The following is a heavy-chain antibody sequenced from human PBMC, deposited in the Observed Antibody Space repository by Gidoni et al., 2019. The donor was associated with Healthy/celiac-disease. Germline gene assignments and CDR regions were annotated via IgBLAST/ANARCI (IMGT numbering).Heavy chain of an antibody. CDR1: GFTFSSYA. V-gene: IGHV3-23*01. Sequence: EVQLLASGVGLVQPGGSLRLSCAASGFTFSSYAMSWVRQAPGQGLEWLSAISVSCGSTYYADSVKGRFTISRDNSKNTLYLQMNSLRAEDTSVYYCAKEGHIPAAMLDYWGQGTLVTVSS. J-gene: IGHJ4*02. D-gene: IGHD2-2*01. CDR2: ISVSCGST. CDR3: AKEGHIPAAMLDY.